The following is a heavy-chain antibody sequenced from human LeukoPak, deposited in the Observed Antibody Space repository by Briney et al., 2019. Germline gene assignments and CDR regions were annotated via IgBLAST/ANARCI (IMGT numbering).Heavy chain of an antibody. J-gene: IGHJ4*02. CDR1: GFTVSSNY. V-gene: IGHV3-69-1*02. CDR2: ISPSGTI. Sequence: GGSLRLSCAVSGFTVSSNYMSWVRQAPGKGLEWVSYISPSGTIYYADSVKGRFTITRDNAKNSLYLQMNSLRAEDTALYYCARRFDSWGQGTLVTVSS. CDR3: ARRFDS.